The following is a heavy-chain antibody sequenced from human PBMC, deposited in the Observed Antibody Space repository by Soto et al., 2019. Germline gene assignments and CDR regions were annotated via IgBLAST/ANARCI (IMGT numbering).Heavy chain of an antibody. CDR2: IDPSDGTT. V-gene: IGHV1-46*01. Sequence: QVQLVQSGAEVKKPGASVKVSCKASGYTFTNYYLHWVRQAPGQGLEWMALIDPSDGTTRYTQNFQGRVTMDRDTSTNTVYLELSSLRSEDTAVYYCGVHYSERSGKRGDCWGQGTLVTVSS. CDR3: GVHYSERSGKRGDC. CDR1: GYTFTNYY. J-gene: IGHJ4*02. D-gene: IGHD3-22*01.